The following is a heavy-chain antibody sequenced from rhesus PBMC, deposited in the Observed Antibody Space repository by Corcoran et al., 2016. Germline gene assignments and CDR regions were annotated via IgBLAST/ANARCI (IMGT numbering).Heavy chain of an antibody. CDR3: ARDLEYSSWWYFDY. V-gene: IGHV4-173*01. D-gene: IGHD6-13*01. CDR2: ISGNGVCP. Sequence: QLQLQESGPGLVKPSETLSLTCAVSGGSISSNYWSWIRQPPGKGLEWIGRISGNGVCPAYNPTPRSRVTISTDPSTNQFSLKLSSVTAADAAVYYCARDLEYSSWWYFDYWGQGVLVTVSS. J-gene: IGHJ4*01. CDR1: GGSISSNY.